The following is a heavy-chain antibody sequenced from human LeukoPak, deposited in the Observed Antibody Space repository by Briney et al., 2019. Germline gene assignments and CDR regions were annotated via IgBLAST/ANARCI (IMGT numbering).Heavy chain of an antibody. CDR1: GYTFTSYG. J-gene: IGHJ5*02. D-gene: IGHD3-10*01. Sequence: GASVKVSCKASGYTFTSYGISWVRQAPGQGLEWMGGIIPIFGTANYAQKFQGRVTITADKSTSTAYMELSSLRSEDTAVYYCARVASYYGSGSYGFDPWGQGTLVTVSS. V-gene: IGHV1-69*06. CDR2: IIPIFGTA. CDR3: ARVASYYGSGSYGFDP.